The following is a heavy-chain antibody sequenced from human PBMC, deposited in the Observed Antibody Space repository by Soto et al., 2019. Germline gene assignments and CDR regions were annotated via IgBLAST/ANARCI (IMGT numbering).Heavy chain of an antibody. D-gene: IGHD3-9*01. Sequence: SGPTLVNPTQTLTLTCTFSGFSLSTSGVGVGWIRQPPGKALEWLALIYWDDDKRYSPSLKSMLTITKDTSKNQVVLTMTNIDPVDTATYYCAHSVSDWLLDKDNWFDPWGQGTLVTVSS. J-gene: IGHJ5*02. CDR2: IYWDDDK. V-gene: IGHV2-5*02. CDR3: AHSVSDWLLDKDNWFDP. CDR1: GFSLSTSGVG.